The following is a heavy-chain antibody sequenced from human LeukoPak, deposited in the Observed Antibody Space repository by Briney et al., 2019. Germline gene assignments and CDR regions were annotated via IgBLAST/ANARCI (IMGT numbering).Heavy chain of an antibody. CDR1: GGTFSSYA. CDR2: IIPIFGTA. D-gene: IGHD5-12*01. CDR3: ARGTEWLGEYYYGMDV. Sequence: SVKVSCKASGGTFSSYAISWVRQAPGQGLEWMGGIIPIFGTANYAQKFQGRVTITADESTSTAYMELSSLRSEDMAVYYCARGTEWLGEYYYGMDVWGQGTTVTVSS. V-gene: IGHV1-69*13. J-gene: IGHJ6*02.